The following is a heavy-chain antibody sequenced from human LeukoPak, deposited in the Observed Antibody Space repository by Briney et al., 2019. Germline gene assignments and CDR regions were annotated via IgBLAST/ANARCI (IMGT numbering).Heavy chain of an antibody. D-gene: IGHD6-13*01. CDR2: IYYSGST. J-gene: IGHJ4*02. CDR3: ARHEATGTHFDY. V-gene: IGHV4-59*08. Sequence: SETLSLTCTVSGGSISSYYWSWIRQPPGKGLGWIGYIYYSGSTNYNPSLRSRVTISVDTSKNHLSLKLTSVTAADTAVYYCARHEATGTHFDYWGQGTLVSVSS. CDR1: GGSISSYY.